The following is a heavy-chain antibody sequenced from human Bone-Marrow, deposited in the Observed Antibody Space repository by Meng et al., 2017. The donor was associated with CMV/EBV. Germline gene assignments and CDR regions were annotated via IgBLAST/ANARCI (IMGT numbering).Heavy chain of an antibody. CDR2: INPNSGGT. J-gene: IGHJ4*02. Sequence: ASVKVSCKASGYTFTGYYMHWVRQAPGQGLEWMGWINPNSGGTNYAQKFQGRVTMTRDTSTSTAYMELRSLRSDDTAVYYCARRTIFGVEQNWGQGTLVTVSS. CDR3: ARRTIFGVEQN. V-gene: IGHV1-2*02. CDR1: GYTFTGYY. D-gene: IGHD3-3*01.